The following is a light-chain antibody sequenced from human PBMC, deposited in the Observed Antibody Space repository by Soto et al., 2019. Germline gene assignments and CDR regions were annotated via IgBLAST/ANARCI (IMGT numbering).Light chain of an antibody. V-gene: IGKV1-39*01. J-gene: IGKJ2*01. CDR2: AAS. CDR3: QQSYSTPYT. CDR1: QNINTY. Sequence: DIQMTQSPSSLSASVGDRVTIICRASQNINTYLNWCQQKPGKAPNLLIFAASSLQSGVPSRFSGSGSGTDFTLTISSLQPEDFATYYCQQSYSTPYTFGQGTKLE.